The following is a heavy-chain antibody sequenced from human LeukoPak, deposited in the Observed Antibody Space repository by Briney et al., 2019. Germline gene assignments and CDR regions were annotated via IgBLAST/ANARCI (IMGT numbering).Heavy chain of an antibody. Sequence: PSETLSLTCAVSGGSISSGGYSWSWIRQPPXXGLEWIGYIYHSGSTYYNPSLKSRVTISVDRSKNQFSLKLSSVTAADTAVYYCARAVSPKLWGYFDYWGQGTLVTVSS. CDR3: ARAVSPKLWGYFDY. D-gene: IGHD3-16*01. CDR2: IYHSGST. J-gene: IGHJ4*02. V-gene: IGHV4-30-2*01. CDR1: GGSISSGGYS.